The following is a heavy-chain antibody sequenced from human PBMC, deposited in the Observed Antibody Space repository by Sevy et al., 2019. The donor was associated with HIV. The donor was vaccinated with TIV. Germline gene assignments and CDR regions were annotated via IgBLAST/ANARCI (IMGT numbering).Heavy chain of an antibody. V-gene: IGHV3-21*01. Sequence: GGSLRLSCAASGFTFRNYNMIWVRQAPGKGLEWVSSISSSSTYIYYADSLKGRFTISSDNAKNTLYLQMNSLRAEDTAVYYCTRDYVIPTSIDYYYYGMDVWGQGTTVTVSS. CDR3: TRDYVIPTSIDYYYYGMDV. CDR2: ISSSSTYI. CDR1: GFTFRNYN. D-gene: IGHD2-2*01. J-gene: IGHJ6*02.